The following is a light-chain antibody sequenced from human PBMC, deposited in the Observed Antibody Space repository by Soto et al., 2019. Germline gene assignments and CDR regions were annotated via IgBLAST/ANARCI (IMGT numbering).Light chain of an antibody. CDR2: DAS. J-gene: IGKJ2*03. CDR3: QQYDSSPYS. V-gene: IGKV1-33*01. Sequence: IQMTQSPLFLSASIGDRVTITCQASQDITNYLNWYQQKPGKAPKLLIYDASMLERVVPSRFSGGGSGTHFTFTISSLQPEDIASFYCQQYDSSPYSFGQGTKLEIK. CDR1: QDITNY.